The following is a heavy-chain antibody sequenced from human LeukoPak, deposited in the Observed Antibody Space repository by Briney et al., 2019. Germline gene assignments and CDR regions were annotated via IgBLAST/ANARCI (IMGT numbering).Heavy chain of an antibody. J-gene: IGHJ5*02. CDR3: ARQRSLLTVAWFDP. CDR1: GGSISTYY. D-gene: IGHD6-19*01. V-gene: IGHV4-59*08. Sequence: SETLSLTCTVSGGSISTYYWNWIRQPPGKGLEWIGYIYHSGSTNYNPSLQSRVTISVDTSKNQFSLKLSSVTAADTAVYYCARQRSLLTVAWFDPWGQGTLVTVSS. CDR2: IYHSGST.